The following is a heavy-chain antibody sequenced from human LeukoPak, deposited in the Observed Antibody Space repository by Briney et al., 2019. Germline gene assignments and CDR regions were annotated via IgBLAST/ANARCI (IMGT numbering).Heavy chain of an antibody. Sequence: PGGSLRLSCAASGFSVSNYYMSWVRQPPGKGLEWVSLINSGGSTYYADSVKGRFTISRDNSKNTLYLQMNSLRAEDTAVYYCARALYYFDYWGQGTQVTVSS. CDR3: ARALYYFDY. CDR1: GFSVSNYY. J-gene: IGHJ4*02. CDR2: INSGGST. V-gene: IGHV3-66*01.